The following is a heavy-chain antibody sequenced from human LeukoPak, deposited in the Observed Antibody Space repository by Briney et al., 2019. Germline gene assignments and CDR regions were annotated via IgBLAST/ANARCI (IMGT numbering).Heavy chain of an antibody. D-gene: IGHD1-26*01. CDR2: IYPGDSGP. J-gene: IGHJ3*01. CDR1: GYSFTSYC. V-gene: IGHV5-51*01. Sequence: GESLKISCKVSGYSFTSYCIGWVRQMPGKGLEWMGIIYPGDSGPTYSPSFQGQVTISVDKSINTAYLQWSSLQASDTAMYYCGMSGDRVPLQDDVFDVWGQGTMVAVST. CDR3: GMSGDRVPLQDDVFDV.